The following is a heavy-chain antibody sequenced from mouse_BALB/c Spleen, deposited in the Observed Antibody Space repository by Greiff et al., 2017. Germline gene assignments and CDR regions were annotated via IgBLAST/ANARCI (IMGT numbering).Heavy chain of an antibody. CDR1: GFTFSDYY. D-gene: IGHD1-1*01. J-gene: IGHJ4*01. Sequence: EVKLMESGGGLVKPGGSLKLSCAASGFTFSDYYMYWVRQTPEKRLEWVATISDGGSYTYYPDSVKGRFTISRDNAKNNLYLQMSSLKSEDTAMYYCARAALYYGYAMDYWGQGTSVTVSS. CDR3: ARAALYYGYAMDY. V-gene: IGHV5-4*02. CDR2: ISDGGSYT.